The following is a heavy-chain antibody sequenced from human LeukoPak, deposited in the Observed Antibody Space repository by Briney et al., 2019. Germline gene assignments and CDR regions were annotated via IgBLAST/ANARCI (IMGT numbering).Heavy chain of an antibody. CDR2: IGSSGSTV. CDR1: GFTFSAYE. J-gene: IGHJ6*04. Sequence: GGSLRLSCAASGFTFSAYEMNWVRQAPGKGLEWVSYIGSSGSTVYYADSVKGRFTISRDNAKNSLYLQMNSLRAEDTAVYYCAELGITMIGGVWGKGTTVTISS. CDR3: AELGITMIGGV. V-gene: IGHV3-48*03. D-gene: IGHD3-10*02.